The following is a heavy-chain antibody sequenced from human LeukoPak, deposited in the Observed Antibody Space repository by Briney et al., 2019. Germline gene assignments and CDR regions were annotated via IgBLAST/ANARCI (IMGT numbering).Heavy chain of an antibody. Sequence: PSETLSLTCTVSGGSICNKYWSWLRHAPGKGREGFGYIYYSGSSDYNPSLESRVTISVDTSENHISLMLTFVTASDTAVYYCARSPIRDGYNNLILFENWGQGALVTVSS. J-gene: IGHJ4*02. CDR2: IYYSGSS. V-gene: IGHV4-59*08. D-gene: IGHD5-24*01. CDR3: ARSPIRDGYNNLILFEN. CDR1: GGSICNKY.